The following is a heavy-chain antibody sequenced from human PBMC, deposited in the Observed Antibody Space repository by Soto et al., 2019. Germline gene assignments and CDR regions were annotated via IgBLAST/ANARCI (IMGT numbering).Heavy chain of an antibody. CDR1: GFDFSNSW. Sequence: WGSLRLSCAASGFDFSNSWIHWVRQGPGKGLVWVSHINSDGSGTTYADSVKGRFTISRDNAKNTVYLQMNSLRAEDTAVYYCAKDTACAMDVWGQGTTVTVSS. J-gene: IGHJ6*02. V-gene: IGHV3-74*01. CDR3: AKDTACAMDV. D-gene: IGHD2-15*01. CDR2: INSDGSGT.